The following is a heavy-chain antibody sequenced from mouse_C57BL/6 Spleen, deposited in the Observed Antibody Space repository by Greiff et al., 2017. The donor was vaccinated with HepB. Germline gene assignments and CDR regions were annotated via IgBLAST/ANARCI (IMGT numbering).Heavy chain of an antibody. CDR2: IYPGSGST. J-gene: IGHJ2*01. D-gene: IGHD1-1*01. CDR1: GYTFTSYW. CDR3: AIETTVPRGNYFDY. Sequence: VQLQQPGAELVKPGASVKMSCKASGYTFTSYWITWVKQRPGQGLEWIGDIYPGSGSTNYNEKFKSKATLTVDTSSSTAYMQLSSLTSEDSAVYYCAIETTVPRGNYFDYWGQGTTLTVSS. V-gene: IGHV1-55*01.